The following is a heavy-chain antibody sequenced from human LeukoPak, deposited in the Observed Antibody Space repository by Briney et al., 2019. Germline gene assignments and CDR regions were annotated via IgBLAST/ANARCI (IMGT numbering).Heavy chain of an antibody. CDR1: GFTFSSYW. D-gene: IGHD2-15*01. V-gene: IGHV3-74*01. CDR3: ARAQHRGGPDC. CDR2: INSDGSSA. Sequence: GGSLRLSCAASGFTFSSYWMHWVRQAPGKGLVWVSRINSDGSSASYADSVKGRFTISRDNAKNTLYLQMNSLRAEDTAVYYCARAQHRGGPDCWGQGTLVTVSS. J-gene: IGHJ4*02.